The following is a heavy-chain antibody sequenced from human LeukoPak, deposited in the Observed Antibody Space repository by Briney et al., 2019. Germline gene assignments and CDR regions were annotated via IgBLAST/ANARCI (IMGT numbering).Heavy chain of an antibody. CDR3: ARGDSSGYCRDYYYMDV. CDR1: GGTFSSYA. Sequence: GASVKVSCKASGGTFSSYAISWVRQAPGQGLEWMGGIIPIVDTANYAQKFQGRITITADKSTSTAYMELSSLRSEDTAVYYCARGDSSGYCRDYYYMDVWGKGTTVTVSS. D-gene: IGHD3-22*01. CDR2: IIPIVDTA. J-gene: IGHJ6*03. V-gene: IGHV1-69*06.